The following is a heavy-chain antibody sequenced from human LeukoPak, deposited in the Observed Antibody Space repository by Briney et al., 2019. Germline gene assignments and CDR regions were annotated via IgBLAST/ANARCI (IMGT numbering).Heavy chain of an antibody. Sequence: SETLSLTCTVSGGHLSSGGYYWSWVRQHPGKGLEWIGYIYYSGSTYYNPSLKSRVTISVDTSKNQFSLKLSSVTAADTAVYYCAREARTGKGMNFDYWGQGTLVTVSS. CDR1: GGHLSSGGYY. CDR2: IYYSGST. V-gene: IGHV4-31*03. J-gene: IGHJ4*02. D-gene: IGHD3/OR15-3a*01. CDR3: AREARTGKGMNFDY.